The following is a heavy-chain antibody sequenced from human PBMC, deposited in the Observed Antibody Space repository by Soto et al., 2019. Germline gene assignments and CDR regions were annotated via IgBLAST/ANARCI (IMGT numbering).Heavy chain of an antibody. CDR1: GFTFSSYS. V-gene: IGHV3-21*01. D-gene: IGHD5-12*01. CDR3: ARDHRWLQRPGYYGMDA. Sequence: GGSLRLSCAASGFTFSSYSMNWVRQAPGKGLEWGSSISSSSSYIYYADSVKGRFTISRDNAKNSLYLQMNSLRAEDAAVYYCARDHRWLQRPGYYGMDAWGQGTTVTVSS. CDR2: ISSSSSYI. J-gene: IGHJ6*02.